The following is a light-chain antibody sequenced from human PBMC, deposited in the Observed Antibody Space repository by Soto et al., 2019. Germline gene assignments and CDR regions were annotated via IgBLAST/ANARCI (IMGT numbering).Light chain of an antibody. Sequence: EIVLTQSPATLSLSPGERATLSCRASQSVNAYLAWYQQKPGQAPRLLIYDASVRATGIPARFSGSGSGTDFTLTISSLEPEDSAVYYCQQHLGRHTFGQGTKVDI. V-gene: IGKV3-11*01. CDR2: DAS. CDR1: QSVNAY. J-gene: IGKJ1*01. CDR3: QQHLGRHT.